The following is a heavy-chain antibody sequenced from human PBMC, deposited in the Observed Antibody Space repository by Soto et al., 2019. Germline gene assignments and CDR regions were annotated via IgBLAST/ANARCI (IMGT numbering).Heavy chain of an antibody. V-gene: IGHV3-23*01. J-gene: IGHJ4*02. CDR2: ISGGGGST. D-gene: IGHD3-9*01. Sequence: GGSLRLSCAASGFSFAGYALTWVRLAPGKELEWVASISGGGGSTYYADSVKGRFSISRDNSNRMVYLQMGSLTAGDTAVYYCAKTETFNGYYNAFDYWGQGTRVTVSS. CDR3: AKTETFNGYYNAFDY. CDR1: GFSFAGYA.